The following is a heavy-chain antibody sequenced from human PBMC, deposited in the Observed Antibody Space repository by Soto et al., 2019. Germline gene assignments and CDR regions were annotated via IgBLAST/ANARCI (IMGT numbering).Heavy chain of an antibody. J-gene: IGHJ4*02. Sequence: PGGSLRLSCAVSGFTVSDIYMSWVRQAPEKGLEWVSVISGSGDSTYYADSVKGRFTISRDNSKNTLYLQMNSLRAEDTAVYYCAKRATGTYFDYWGQGTLVTVSS. CDR3: AKRATGTYFDY. V-gene: IGHV3-23*01. D-gene: IGHD1-1*01. CDR1: GFTVSDIY. CDR2: ISGSGDST.